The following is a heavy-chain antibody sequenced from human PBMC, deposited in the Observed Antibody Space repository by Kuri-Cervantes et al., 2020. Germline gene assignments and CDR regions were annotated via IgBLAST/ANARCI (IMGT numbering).Heavy chain of an antibody. Sequence: GTLSLTCTASGGSVSSDSYYWGWMRQPPGKGLEWIGNINYSGSTNYNPSIKSRATISVDTSKNQFCLKLSDVTAADTAVYYCARGLTWGIRLDYWGQGTLVTVSS. V-gene: IGHV4-61*01. J-gene: IGHJ4*02. CDR1: GGSVSSDSYY. CDR2: INYSGST. CDR3: ARGLTWGIRLDY. D-gene: IGHD5-18*01.